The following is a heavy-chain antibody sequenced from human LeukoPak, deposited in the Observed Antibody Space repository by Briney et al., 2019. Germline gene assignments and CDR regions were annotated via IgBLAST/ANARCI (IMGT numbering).Heavy chain of an antibody. J-gene: IGHJ3*02. CDR2: IDTSGSYI. V-gene: IGHV3-21*01. CDR3: ARGRSITLLRGVAMSDGFDI. Sequence: GGSLRLSCTASGFAFTSYGMNWVRQAPGKGLEWVSFIDTSGSYIYYGDSLKGRVTISRDNAKNSLYLQMNGLRAEDTAVYYCARGRSITLLRGVAMSDGFDIWGQGAMVTVSS. CDR1: GFAFTSYG. D-gene: IGHD3-10*01.